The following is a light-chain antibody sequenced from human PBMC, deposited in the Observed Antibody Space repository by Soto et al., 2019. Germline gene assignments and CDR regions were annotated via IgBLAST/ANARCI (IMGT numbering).Light chain of an antibody. Sequence: SVLTQPLSVSASPGQRVTISCSGGSSIIGSNTVAWYQHLPGTAPPRLIFTAGQRPSGVPGRFSGSKSGTSASLAISGLQSEDEGDYYCLAWDNSLNGYVFGPGTKLTVL. V-gene: IGLV1-44*01. CDR1: SSIIGSNT. CDR2: TAG. CDR3: LAWDNSLNGYV. J-gene: IGLJ1*01.